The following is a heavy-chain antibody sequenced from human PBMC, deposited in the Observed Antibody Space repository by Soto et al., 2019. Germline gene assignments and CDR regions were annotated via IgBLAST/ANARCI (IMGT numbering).Heavy chain of an antibody. CDR2: IYWDDDK. D-gene: IGHD5-12*01. CDR1: GFSLSTSGVG. V-gene: IGHV2-5*02. Sequence: QITLKESGPTLVKPTQTLTLACTFSGFSLSTSGVGVGWIRQPPGKALEWLALIYWDDDKRYSPSLKSRLTTTKDTSKNPVVLTMTNMDPVHTATYYCEHEGAGYRGFTYWGQGTLVTVSS. J-gene: IGHJ4*02. CDR3: EHEGAGYRGFTY.